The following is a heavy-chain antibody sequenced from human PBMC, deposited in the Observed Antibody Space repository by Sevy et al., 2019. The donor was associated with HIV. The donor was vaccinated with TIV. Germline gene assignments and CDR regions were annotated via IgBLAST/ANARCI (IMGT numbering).Heavy chain of an antibody. CDR2: INPSGGGT. J-gene: IGHJ4*02. V-gene: IGHV1-46*01. Sequence: ASVKVSCRTSTYSSTIYYMQWVRQAPGQGLEWMGLINPSGGGTSYTQKFQDRVTMTWDTSTGTVYMDLSSLRSEDTAVYYCAVSQFCGGDYYYFDQWGQGTLVTVSS. D-gene: IGHD2-21*02. CDR3: AVSQFCGGDYYYFDQ. CDR1: TYSSTIYY.